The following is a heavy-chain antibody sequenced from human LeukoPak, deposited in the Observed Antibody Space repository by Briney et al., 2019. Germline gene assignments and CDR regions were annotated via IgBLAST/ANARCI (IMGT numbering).Heavy chain of an antibody. CDR2: IKQDGSEK. CDR3: ARVGKGGISQFMDV. CDR1: QFTFSIYW. D-gene: IGHD3-16*01. V-gene: IGHV3-7*01. Sequence: GGSLRLSCAASQFTFSIYWMSWVRQAPGKGLEWVANIKQDGSEKYYVDSVKGRFTVSRDNAKNSLFLQMNSLRAEDTAVYYCARVGKGGISQFMDVWGNGTTVTVSS. J-gene: IGHJ6*03.